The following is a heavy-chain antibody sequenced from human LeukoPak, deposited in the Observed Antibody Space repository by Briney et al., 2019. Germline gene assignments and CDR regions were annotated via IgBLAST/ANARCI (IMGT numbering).Heavy chain of an antibody. CDR3: AKATLRTCSGARCYHFDN. CDR1: GFTFTSYA. J-gene: IGHJ4*02. D-gene: IGHD2-15*01. V-gene: IGHV3-23*01. Sequence: GSLRLSCAASGFTFTSYAMSWVRQTPGKGLEWVSTFSGGVDTTYYADSVKGRFTISRDNSKNTLDLQMNSLGAEDTAVYYCAKATLRTCSGARCYHFDNWGQGTLVTVSS. CDR2: FSGGVDTT.